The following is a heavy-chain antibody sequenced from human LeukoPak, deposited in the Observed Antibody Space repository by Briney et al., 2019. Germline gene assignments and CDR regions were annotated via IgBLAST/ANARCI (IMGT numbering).Heavy chain of an antibody. CDR1: GFTFDDYG. J-gene: IGHJ4*02. Sequence: GGSLRLSCAASGFTFDDYGINWVRQAPGKGLEWVSAISGSGGSTYYADSVKGRFTISRDNSKNTLYLQMNSLRAEDTAVYYCAKDRRELWFGELLYGFDYWGQGTLVTVSS. V-gene: IGHV3-23*01. D-gene: IGHD3-10*01. CDR3: AKDRRELWFGELLYGFDY. CDR2: ISGSGGST.